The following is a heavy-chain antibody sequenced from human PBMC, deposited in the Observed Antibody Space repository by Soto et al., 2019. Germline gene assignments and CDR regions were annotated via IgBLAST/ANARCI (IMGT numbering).Heavy chain of an antibody. CDR1: GGSITSGDYY. D-gene: IGHD6-13*01. J-gene: IGHJ3*02. CDR3: ARVQAGLGAFDI. Sequence: SETLSLTCTVSGGSITSGDYYWSWIRQPPGKGLEWVGYIYYSGSSDYNPSLKSRITVSLDTSKNHFSLKLSSVTAADTAVYYCARVQAGLGAFDIWGQGTMVTVSS. CDR2: IYYSGSS. V-gene: IGHV4-30-4*01.